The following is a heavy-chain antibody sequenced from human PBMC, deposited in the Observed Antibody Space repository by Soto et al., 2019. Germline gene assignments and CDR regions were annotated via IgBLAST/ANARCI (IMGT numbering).Heavy chain of an antibody. J-gene: IGHJ4*02. CDR2: INHSGST. V-gene: IGHV4-34*01. Sequence: PSETLSLTCAVYGGSFSGYYWSWIRQPPGKGLEWIGEINHSGSTNYNPSLKSRVTISVDTSKNQFSLKLSSVTAADTAVYYCARGNYDFWSGYYIYYFDYRAQRTPVTVSS. CDR3: ARGNYDFWSGYYIYYFDY. CDR1: GGSFSGYY. D-gene: IGHD3-3*01.